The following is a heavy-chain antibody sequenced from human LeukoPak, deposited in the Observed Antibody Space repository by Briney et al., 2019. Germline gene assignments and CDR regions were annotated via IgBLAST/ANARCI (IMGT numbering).Heavy chain of an antibody. J-gene: IGHJ4*02. D-gene: IGHD1-26*01. V-gene: IGHV3-21*01. Sequence: RAGGSLRLSCVASGFTFSSYSMNWVRQAPGKGLEWVSSISGSSSYIYYADSVKGRFTISRDNAKKSLYLQMNTLRAEDTAVYYCARGGVGALGYWGQGTLVTVSS. CDR1: GFTFSSYS. CDR2: ISGSSSYI. CDR3: ARGGVGALGY.